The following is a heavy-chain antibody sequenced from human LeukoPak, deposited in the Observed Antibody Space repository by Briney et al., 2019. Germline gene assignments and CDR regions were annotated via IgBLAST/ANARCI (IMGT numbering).Heavy chain of an antibody. CDR2: ISGSGGST. J-gene: IGHJ4*02. CDR1: GFTFSSYA. V-gene: IGHV3-23*01. Sequence: GGSLRLSCAASGFTFSSYAMSWVRKAPGKGLEWVSAISGSGGSTYYADSVKGRFTISRDNSKNTLYLQMNSLRAEDTAVYYCAADYDILTGYYLFDYWGQGTLVTVSS. D-gene: IGHD3-9*01. CDR3: AADYDILTGYYLFDY.